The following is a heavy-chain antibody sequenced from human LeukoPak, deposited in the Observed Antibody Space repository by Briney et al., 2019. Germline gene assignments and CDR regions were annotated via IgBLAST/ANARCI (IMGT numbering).Heavy chain of an antibody. CDR1: GFTFSSYA. CDR3: IVVVPAFDY. D-gene: IGHD2-2*01. Sequence: GGSLRLSCAASGFTFSSYAMHWVRQAPGKGLEWVAVISYDGSNKYYADSVKGRFTISRDNSKNTLYLQMNSLRAEDTAVYYCIVVVPAFDYWGQGTLVTVSS. J-gene: IGHJ4*02. CDR2: ISYDGSNK. V-gene: IGHV3-30*04.